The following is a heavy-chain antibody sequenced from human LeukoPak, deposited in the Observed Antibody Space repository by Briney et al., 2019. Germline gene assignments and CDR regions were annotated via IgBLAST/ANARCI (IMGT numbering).Heavy chain of an antibody. CDR3: ARGGVQVVPAAIHWFDS. V-gene: IGHV1-2*02. CDR2: INPNSGGT. CDR1: GYTFTGYY. Sequence: ASVKVSCRASGYTFTGYYMHWVRQAPGQGLEWMGWINPNSGGTNYAQKFQGRVTMTRDTSISTAYMELSRLRSDDTAVYYCARGGVQVVPAAIHWFDSWGQGTLVTVSS. J-gene: IGHJ5*01. D-gene: IGHD2-2*02.